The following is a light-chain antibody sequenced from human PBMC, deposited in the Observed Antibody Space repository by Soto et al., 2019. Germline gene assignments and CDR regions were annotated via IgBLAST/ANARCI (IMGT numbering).Light chain of an antibody. V-gene: IGKV3-20*01. CDR1: QSVSSNY. Sequence: EFVLTQSPGTLSLSPGERATLSCRASQSVSSNYLAWYQQKPGQAPRLLIYGASTRATGIADRFSGSGSGTDFTLSISRLEPEDFAVYYCNQYGSSPQTFGQGTKVEIK. J-gene: IGKJ1*01. CDR3: NQYGSSPQT. CDR2: GAS.